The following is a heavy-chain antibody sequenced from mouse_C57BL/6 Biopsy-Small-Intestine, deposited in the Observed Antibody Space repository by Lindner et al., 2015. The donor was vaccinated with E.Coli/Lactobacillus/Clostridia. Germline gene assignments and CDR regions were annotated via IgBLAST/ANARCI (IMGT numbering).Heavy chain of an antibody. CDR3: AAIGYYDSTAYSGGWYFPL. CDR1: GGTFSSYT. CDR2: IIPILGIA. D-gene: IGHD2-3*01. Sequence: SVKVSCKASGGTFSSYTISWVRQAPGQGLEWMGRIIPILGIANYAQKFQGRVTITADKSTSTAYMELSSLESEDTAVFYCAAIGYYDSTAYSGGWYFPLWGRGTLVTVSS. J-gene: IGHJ1*01. V-gene: IGHV1S26*01.